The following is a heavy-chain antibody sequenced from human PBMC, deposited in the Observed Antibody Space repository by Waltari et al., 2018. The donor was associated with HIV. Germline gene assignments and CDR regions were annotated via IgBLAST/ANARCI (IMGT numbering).Heavy chain of an antibody. CDR2: IYYSGST. V-gene: IGHV4-59*01. J-gene: IGHJ4*02. CDR3: AIKVGGVHY. Sequence: QVQLQESGPGLVKPSETLSLTCTLSGGSISSYYWSWIRQPPGKGLEWIGYIYYSGSTNYNPSLKSRVTISVDTSKNQFSLKLSSVTAADTAVYYCAIKVGGVHYWGQGTLVTVSS. D-gene: IGHD3-16*01. CDR1: GGSISSYY.